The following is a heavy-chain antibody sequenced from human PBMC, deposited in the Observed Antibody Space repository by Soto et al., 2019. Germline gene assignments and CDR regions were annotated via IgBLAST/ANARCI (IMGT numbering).Heavy chain of an antibody. Sequence: GGSLRLSCAASGFTFSSYAMSWVRQAPGKGLEWVSAISGSGGSTYYADSVKGRFTISRDNSKNTLYLQMNSLRAEDTAVYYCSKVKVFLDIRGEGPWGQGTLVTVSS. CDR2: ISGSGGST. D-gene: IGHD3-3*01. CDR3: SKVKVFLDIRGEGP. CDR1: GFTFSSYA. V-gene: IGHV3-23*01. J-gene: IGHJ5*02.